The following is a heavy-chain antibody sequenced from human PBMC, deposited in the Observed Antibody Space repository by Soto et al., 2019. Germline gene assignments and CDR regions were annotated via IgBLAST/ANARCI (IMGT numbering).Heavy chain of an antibody. CDR2: ISSSSSTI. CDR3: ARDTPDTVLLWFGEGY. J-gene: IGHJ4*02. V-gene: IGHV3-48*01. Sequence: GGSLRLSCAASGFTFSSYSMNWVRQAPGKGLEWVSYISSSSSTIYYADSVKGRFTISRDNAKNSLYLQMNSLRAEDTAVYYCARDTPDTVLLWFGEGYWGQGTLVTVSS. CDR1: GFTFSSYS. D-gene: IGHD3-10*01.